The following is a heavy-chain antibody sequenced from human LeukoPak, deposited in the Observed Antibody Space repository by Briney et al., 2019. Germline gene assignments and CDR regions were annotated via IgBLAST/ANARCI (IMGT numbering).Heavy chain of an antibody. CDR1: GFTFSSYS. CDR2: ISSSSSYI. J-gene: IGHJ4*02. V-gene: IGHV3-21*01. CDR3: ARGLGDWDYFDY. Sequence: GGSLRLSCAASGFTFSSYSMNWVRQAPGKGVEWVSSISSSSSYIYYADSVKGRFTISRDNAKNSLYLQMNSLRAEDTAVYYCARGLGDWDYFDYWGQGTLVTVSS. D-gene: IGHD2-21*02.